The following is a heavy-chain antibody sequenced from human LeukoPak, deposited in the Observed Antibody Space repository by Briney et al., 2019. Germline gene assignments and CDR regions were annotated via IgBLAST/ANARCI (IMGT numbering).Heavy chain of an antibody. Sequence: GGSLRLSCAASGFTFSSYGMNWVRQAPGNGLDWVSSISSSVTYIYFADSVKGRFTISRDNAKNSLYLQMNSLRAEDTALYYCAREQSYSEEIVVVNPPFDYWGQGTLVTVSS. V-gene: IGHV3-21*01. D-gene: IGHD2-21*01. CDR3: AREQSYSEEIVVVNPPFDY. CDR1: GFTFSSYG. CDR2: ISSSVTYI. J-gene: IGHJ4*02.